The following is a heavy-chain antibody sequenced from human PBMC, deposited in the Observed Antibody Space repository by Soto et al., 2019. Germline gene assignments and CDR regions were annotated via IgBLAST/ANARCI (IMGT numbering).Heavy chain of an antibody. CDR2: IKQDGSEK. V-gene: IGHV3-7*01. CDR3: ARVESSGWYGYFQH. CDR1: GFTFSSYW. Sequence: VQLVESGGGLVQPGGSLRLSCAASGFTFSSYWMSWVRQAPGKGLEWVANIKQDGSEKYYVDSVKGRFTISRDNAKNSLYLQMNSLRAEDTAVYYCARVESSGWYGYFQHWGQGTLVTVSS. J-gene: IGHJ1*01. D-gene: IGHD6-19*01.